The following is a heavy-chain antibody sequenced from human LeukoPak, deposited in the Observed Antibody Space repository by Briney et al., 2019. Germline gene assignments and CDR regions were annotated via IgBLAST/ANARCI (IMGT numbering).Heavy chain of an antibody. CDR1: GGTFSSYA. D-gene: IGHD6-13*01. CDR2: IIPIFGTA. J-gene: IGHJ4*02. V-gene: IGHV1-69*05. Sequence: SVKVSCKASGGTFSSYAITWVRQAPGQGLEWMGRIIPIFGTANYAQKFQGRVTITTDESTSPAYMELSTLRSDDTAVYYCARERPPGDSSSWFLEGYFDIWGQGTLVTVSS. CDR3: ARERPPGDSSSWFLEGYFDI.